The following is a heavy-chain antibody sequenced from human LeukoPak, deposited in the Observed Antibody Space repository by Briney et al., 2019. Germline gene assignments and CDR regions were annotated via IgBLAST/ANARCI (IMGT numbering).Heavy chain of an antibody. J-gene: IGHJ4*02. CDR2: ISGTAVDT. CDR3: ARLSGTYGTTSRVLDS. D-gene: IGHD1-1*01. V-gene: IGHV3-23*01. CDR1: GFTFSSYG. Sequence: PGRSLRLSCAASGFTFSSYGMHWVRQAPGKGLEWVSAISGTAVDTFYADSVKGRFTISRDNSDNTVSLQVNSLRAEDTAVYYCARLSGTYGTTSRVLDSWGQGTLVIVSS.